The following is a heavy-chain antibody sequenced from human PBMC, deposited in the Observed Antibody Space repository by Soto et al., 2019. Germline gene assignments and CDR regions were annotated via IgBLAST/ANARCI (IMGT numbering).Heavy chain of an antibody. CDR2: IYHSGST. V-gene: IGHV4-4*02. J-gene: IGHJ3*02. CDR1: SGSISSSNW. D-gene: IGHD1-1*01. CDR3: ARRERVTPSSFDI. Sequence: QVQLQESGPGLVKPSGTLSLTCAVSSGSISSSNWWSWVRQPPGKGLEWIGEIYHSGSTNYNPSLKSRVTISVDKSTNQFSLKLSSVTAADTAVYYCARRERVTPSSFDIWGQGTMVTVSS.